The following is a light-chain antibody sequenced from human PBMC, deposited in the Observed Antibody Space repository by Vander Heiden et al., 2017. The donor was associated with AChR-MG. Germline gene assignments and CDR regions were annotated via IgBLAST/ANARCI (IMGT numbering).Light chain of an antibody. CDR2: QDS. CDR3: QAWDSSTVV. V-gene: IGLV3-1*01. Sequence: SHEPTQPPPVCVSPAQAARITCSGHKLGAKYARWYPQKPGQSPVLVIYQDSKRHSGIPERFSGSDSGNTATLTISGTEAMDEADYYCQAWDSSTVVFGGGTKLTVL. J-gene: IGLJ2*01. CDR1: KLGAKY.